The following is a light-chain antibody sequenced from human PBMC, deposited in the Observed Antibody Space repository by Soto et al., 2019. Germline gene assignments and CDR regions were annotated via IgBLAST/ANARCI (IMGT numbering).Light chain of an antibody. J-gene: IGKJ1*01. CDR2: GAS. Sequence: EILMPHSPATLSVSPPERATLSCRASPSVSSNLAWYQQKPGQAPRILIYGASTRATGIPARCSGSGSGTEFTLTISSLQSEDVAAYYCQQYNNWPETFGQGTKVDIK. V-gene: IGKV3-15*01. CDR3: QQYNNWPET. CDR1: PSVSSN.